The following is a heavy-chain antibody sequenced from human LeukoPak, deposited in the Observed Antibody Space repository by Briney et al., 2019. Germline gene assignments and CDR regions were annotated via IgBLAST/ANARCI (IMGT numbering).Heavy chain of an antibody. J-gene: IGHJ3*02. V-gene: IGHV3-64*01. CDR1: GFTFSSYA. CDR3: ARDGGTAMVFGAFDI. Sequence: GGSLRLSCAASGFTFSSYAMHWVRQAPGKGLEYVSAISSNRGSTYYANSVKGRFTISRDNSKNTLYLQMGSLRAEDMAVYYCARDGGTAMVFGAFDIWGQGTMVTVSS. D-gene: IGHD5-18*01. CDR2: ISSNRGST.